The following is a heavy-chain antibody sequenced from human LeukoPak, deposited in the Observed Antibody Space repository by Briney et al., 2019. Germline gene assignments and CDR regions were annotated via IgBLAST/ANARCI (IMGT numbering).Heavy chain of an antibody. V-gene: IGHV4-61*02. CDR3: ARDSVAPQRPYSTGWYDY. Sequence: SETLSLTCTVSGGSITSGTYYWSWIRQPAGKGLEWIGRIYTSGSTNYNPSLKSRLTISLDTSKKQISLKLSSVTAADTAVYYCARDSVAPQRPYSTGWYDYWGQGTLVTVSS. J-gene: IGHJ4*02. CDR1: GGSITSGTYY. D-gene: IGHD6-19*01. CDR2: IYTSGST.